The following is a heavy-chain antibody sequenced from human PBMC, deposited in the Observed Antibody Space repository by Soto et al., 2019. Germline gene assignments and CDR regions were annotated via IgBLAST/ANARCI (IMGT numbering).Heavy chain of an antibody. D-gene: IGHD5-12*01. CDR1: GGTFISNA. Sequence: QVQLVQSGAEVKKPGSSVKVSCKASGGTFISNAISWVRLAPGQGLDWMGGIIPIFRTPRYAQKFQGRVTITADESTSTAYMELSSLTSEDTAVYYCAKSRGYKAYDSDFYNEMDVWGQGTTVSVSS. CDR2: IIPIFRTP. V-gene: IGHV1-69*01. J-gene: IGHJ6*02. CDR3: AKSRGYKAYDSDFYNEMDV.